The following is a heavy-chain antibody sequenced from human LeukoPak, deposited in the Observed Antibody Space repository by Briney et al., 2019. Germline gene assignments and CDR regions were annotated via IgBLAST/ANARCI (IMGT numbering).Heavy chain of an antibody. D-gene: IGHD5-24*01. CDR2: ITSSSIYI. CDR3: ARATSGSRDAYNWRFDY. Sequence: PGGSLRLSCAASGFTFSSYTMNWVRQAPGKGLEGVSSITSSSIYIYYTDSVKGRFTISRDNAKNSLYLRMNSLRAEDTAVYYCARATSGSRDAYNWRFDYWGQGTLVTVSS. CDR1: GFTFSSYT. J-gene: IGHJ4*02. V-gene: IGHV3-21*01.